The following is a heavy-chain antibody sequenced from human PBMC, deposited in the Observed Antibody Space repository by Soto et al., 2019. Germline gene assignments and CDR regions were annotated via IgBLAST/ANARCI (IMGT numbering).Heavy chain of an antibody. J-gene: IGHJ4*02. Sequence: EVQLVESGGGLVKPGGSLRLSCAASGFTFSSYSMNWVRQAPGKGLEWVSSISSSSSYIYYADSVKGRFTISRDNAKNSLYVQMNSLRAEDTAAYYCARDHGGSGWGGYFDYWSQGTLVTVSS. CDR2: ISSSSSYI. D-gene: IGHD6-19*01. CDR3: ARDHGGSGWGGYFDY. V-gene: IGHV3-21*01. CDR1: GFTFSSYS.